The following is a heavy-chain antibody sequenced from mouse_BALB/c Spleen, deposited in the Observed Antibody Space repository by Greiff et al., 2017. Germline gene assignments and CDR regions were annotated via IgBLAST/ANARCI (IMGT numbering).Heavy chain of an antibody. CDR3: ARSGDPWFAY. CDR2: IDPSDSYT. D-gene: IGHD3-1*01. Sequence: QVQLQQPGAELVKPGASVKLSCKASGYTFTSYWMHWVKQRPGQGLEWIGEIDPSDSYTNYNQKFKGKATLTVDKSSSTAYMQLSSLTSEDSAVYYCARSGDPWFAYWGQGTLVTVSA. V-gene: IGHV1-69*02. CDR1: GYTFTSYW. J-gene: IGHJ3*01.